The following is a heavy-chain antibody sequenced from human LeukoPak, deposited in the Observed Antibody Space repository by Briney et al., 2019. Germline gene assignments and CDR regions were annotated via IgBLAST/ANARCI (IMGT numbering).Heavy chain of an antibody. CDR2: IKQDGSEE. J-gene: IGHJ5*02. V-gene: IGHV3-7*03. CDR3: ARDPSDIVVPPNWFDP. D-gene: IGHD2-2*01. Sequence: GGSLRLSCVASGFTFSNCWMTWVRQAPGKGLEWVANIKQDGSEEYYVDSVKGRFTISRDNAKNSLYLQMNSLRVEDTAVYYCARDPSDIVVPPNWFDPWGQGTLVTVSS. CDR1: GFTFSNCW.